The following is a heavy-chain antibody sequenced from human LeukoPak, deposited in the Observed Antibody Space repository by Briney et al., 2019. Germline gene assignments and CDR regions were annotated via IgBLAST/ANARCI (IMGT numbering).Heavy chain of an antibody. Sequence: PGGSLRLSCAASGFTFSSYAMHWVRQAPGKGLEWVAVISYDGSNKYYADSVKGRFTISRDNSKNTLYLQMNSLRAEDTAVYYCARANRRYYYGSGSYDYYYYYYMDVWGKGTTVTVSS. CDR3: ARANRRYYYGSGSYDYYYYYYMDV. CDR2: ISYDGSNK. V-gene: IGHV3-30*04. CDR1: GFTFSSYA. D-gene: IGHD3-10*01. J-gene: IGHJ6*03.